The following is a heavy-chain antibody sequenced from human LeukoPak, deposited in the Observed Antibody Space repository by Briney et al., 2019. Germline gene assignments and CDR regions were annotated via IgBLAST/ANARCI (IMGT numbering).Heavy chain of an antibody. D-gene: IGHD3-22*01. CDR1: GFSRNASGMC. J-gene: IGHJ4*02. CDR2: SEWDNDK. V-gene: IGHV2-70*01. CDR3: ARTLYYSDSSGYYYFDY. Sequence: SGPALVHPPQTLTLTFTFSGFSRNASGMCVSWIREPPEKALEWLAVSEWDNDKYYSTSLKTRLTISKDTSKNQLVLTVTNMDLVDTGTYYCARTLYYSDSSGYYYFDYWGQGTVVTVSS.